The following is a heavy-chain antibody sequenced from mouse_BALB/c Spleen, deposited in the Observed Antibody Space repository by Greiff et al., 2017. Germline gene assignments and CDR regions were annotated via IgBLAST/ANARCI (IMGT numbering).Heavy chain of an antibody. Sequence: QVQLQQSGPGLVAPSQSLSITCTVSGFSLTSYDISWIRQPPGKGLEWLGVIWTGGGTNYNSAFMSRLSISKDNSKSQVFLKMNSLQTDDTAIYYCVRGGIYYGYGYAMDYWGQGTSVTVSS. D-gene: IGHD2-2*01. CDR3: VRGGIYYGYGYAMDY. V-gene: IGHV2-9-2*01. CDR1: GFSLTSYD. CDR2: IWTGGGT. J-gene: IGHJ4*01.